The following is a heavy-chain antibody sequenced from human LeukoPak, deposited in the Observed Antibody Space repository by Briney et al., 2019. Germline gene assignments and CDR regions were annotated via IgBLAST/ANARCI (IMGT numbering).Heavy chain of an antibody. D-gene: IGHD3-22*01. V-gene: IGHV4-4*07. Sequence: PSETLSLTCSVSGGSISSYYWSWIRQPAGKGLEWIGRIHTSGIANHNPSLKSRVTMSLDTSKKQFSLKLSSVTAADTAVYYCAGVSLSYDSSGYADFWGQGTLVTVSS. CDR3: AGVSLSYDSSGYADF. CDR1: GGSISSYY. J-gene: IGHJ4*02. CDR2: IHTSGIA.